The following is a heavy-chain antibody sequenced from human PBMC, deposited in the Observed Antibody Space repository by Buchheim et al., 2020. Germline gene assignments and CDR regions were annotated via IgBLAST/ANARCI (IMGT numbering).Heavy chain of an antibody. Sequence: EVQLLESGGGLVQPGGSLRLSCAASGFTFSSYAMSWVRQAPGKGLEWVSAISGSGGSTYYADSVKGRFTISRDNSKNPLYLQMNSLRAEDTAVYYCAKDRGDYYDSSGHTDAFDTWGQGT. J-gene: IGHJ3*02. CDR2: ISGSGGST. D-gene: IGHD3-22*01. CDR3: AKDRGDYYDSSGHTDAFDT. V-gene: IGHV3-23*01. CDR1: GFTFSSYA.